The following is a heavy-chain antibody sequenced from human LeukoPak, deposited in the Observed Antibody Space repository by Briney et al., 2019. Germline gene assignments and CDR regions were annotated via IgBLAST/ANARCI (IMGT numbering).Heavy chain of an antibody. CDR2: IYYSGST. Sequence: SGTLSLTCTVSGGSISSYYWSWIRQPPGKGLEWIGYIYYSGSTNYNPSLKSRVTISVDTSKNQFSLKLSSVTAADTAVYYCARHLYGGSYYGLYYFDYWGQGTLVTVSS. V-gene: IGHV4-59*08. CDR3: ARHLYGGSYYGLYYFDY. J-gene: IGHJ4*02. D-gene: IGHD1-26*01. CDR1: GGSISSYY.